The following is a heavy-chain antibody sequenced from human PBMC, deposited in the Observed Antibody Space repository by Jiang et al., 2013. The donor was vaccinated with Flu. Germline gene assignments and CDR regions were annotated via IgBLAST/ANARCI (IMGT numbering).Heavy chain of an antibody. CDR3: ARERGLTTMTSRIFDY. CDR1: GDTVSSNSAA. Sequence: SQTLSLTCAISGDTVSSNSAAWNWIRQSPSRGLEWLGRTYYKSKWYTDYAVSVKSRITINPDTSKNQFSLQLNSVTPEDTAVYYCARERGLTTMTSRIFDYWGQGALVTVSS. V-gene: IGHV6-1*01. D-gene: IGHD4-17*01. J-gene: IGHJ4*02. CDR2: TYYKSKWYT.